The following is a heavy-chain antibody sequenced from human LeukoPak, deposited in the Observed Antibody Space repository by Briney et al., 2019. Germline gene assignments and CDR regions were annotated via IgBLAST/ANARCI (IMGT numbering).Heavy chain of an antibody. Sequence: SETLSLTCTVSGGSISSYYWSWLRQPAGKGLEGIGRIYTSGSTNYNPSLKSRVTMSVDTSKNQFSLKLSSVTAADTAVYYCARDLVTTRDCYFDYWGQGTLVTVSS. CDR3: ARDLVTTRDCYFDY. CDR1: GGSISSYY. J-gene: IGHJ4*02. CDR2: IYTSGST. D-gene: IGHD4-11*01. V-gene: IGHV4-4*07.